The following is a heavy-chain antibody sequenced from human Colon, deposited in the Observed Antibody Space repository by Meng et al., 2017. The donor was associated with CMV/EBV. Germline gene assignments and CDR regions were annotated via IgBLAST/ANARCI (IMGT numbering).Heavy chain of an antibody. CDR2: VNPDTGAT. CDR1: GYTCTGYL. V-gene: IGHV1-2*02. CDR3: ARGLRSSWYEYYFDY. Sequence: SGYTCTGYLIHWLRQAPRQGLGWMGCVNPDTGATYSAYKFHDRVTMTRDTSISTAYMDVTRLTADDTAVYFCARGLRSSWYEYYFDYWAQGTLVTVSS. D-gene: IGHD6-13*01. J-gene: IGHJ4*02.